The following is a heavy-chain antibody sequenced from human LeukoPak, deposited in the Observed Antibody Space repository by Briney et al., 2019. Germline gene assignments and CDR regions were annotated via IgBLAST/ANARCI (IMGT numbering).Heavy chain of an antibody. CDR2: FSGSGDHP. J-gene: IGHJ4*02. D-gene: IGHD3-10*01. V-gene: IGHV3-23*01. CDR3: ARRGSYYPFDY. CDR1: GSILSTFA. Sequence: GGSLRLSCAASGSILSTFAMSWVRQAPGKGLEWVSTFSGSGDHPYYADSVKGRFTISRDNSKNTLFLQMNNLRAGDTAVYYCARRGSYYPFDYWGQGTLVTVSS.